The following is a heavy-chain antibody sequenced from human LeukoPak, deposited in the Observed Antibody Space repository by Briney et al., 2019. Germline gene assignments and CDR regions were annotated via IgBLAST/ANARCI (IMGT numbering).Heavy chain of an antibody. CDR3: ARFGDHYDSGGYSGY. CDR1: GYTFTGYY. CDR2: INPNSGGT. D-gene: IGHD3-22*01. J-gene: IGHJ4*02. V-gene: IGHV1-2*06. Sequence: GASVKVSCKASGYTFTGYYMHWVRQAPGQGLEWMGRINPNSGGTNYAQKFQGRVTMTRDTSISTAYMELSRLRSDDTAVYYCARFGDHYDSGGYSGYWGQGTLVTVSS.